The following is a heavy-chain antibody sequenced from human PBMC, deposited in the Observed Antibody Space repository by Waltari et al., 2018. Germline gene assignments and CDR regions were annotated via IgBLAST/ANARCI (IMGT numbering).Heavy chain of an antibody. Sequence: QLQLQESGPGLVKPSETLSLTCTVSGGSISSSSYYWGWIRQPPGKGLEWIGSIYYSGSTYSNPSLKSRVTISVDTSKNQFSLKLSSVTAADTAVYYCARGGYSSSWSFDYWGQGTLVTVSS. CDR2: IYYSGST. CDR1: GGSISSSSYY. CDR3: ARGGYSSSWSFDY. D-gene: IGHD6-13*01. V-gene: IGHV4-39*07. J-gene: IGHJ4*02.